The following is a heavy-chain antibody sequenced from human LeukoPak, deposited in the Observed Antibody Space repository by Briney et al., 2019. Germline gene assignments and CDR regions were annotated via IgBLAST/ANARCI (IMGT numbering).Heavy chain of an antibody. CDR3: AKDRGAVAGFAFDI. CDR1: EFTFTNYA. Sequence: GGSLRLSCAASEFTFTNYALSWVRQAPGKGLEWVSAITGSGTSTYYAGSVKGRFTISRDNSKNTLYLQMNSLRAADTAVYYCAKDRGAVAGFAFDIWGQGTMVTVSS. V-gene: IGHV3-23*01. J-gene: IGHJ3*02. D-gene: IGHD6-19*01. CDR2: ITGSGTST.